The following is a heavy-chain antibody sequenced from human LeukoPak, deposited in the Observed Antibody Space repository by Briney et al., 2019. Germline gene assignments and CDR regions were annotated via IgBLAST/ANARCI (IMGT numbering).Heavy chain of an antibody. CDR2: INHSGST. J-gene: IGHJ5*02. D-gene: IGHD3-3*01. CDR1: GGSFSGYY. CDR3: ASYNYDFGFDP. V-gene: IGHV4-34*01. Sequence: SETLSLTCAVYGGSFSGYYWSWIRQPPGKGLEWIGEINHSGSTNYNPSLKSRVTISVDTSKNQFSLKLSSVTAADTAVYYCASYNYDFGFDPWGQGTLVTVSS.